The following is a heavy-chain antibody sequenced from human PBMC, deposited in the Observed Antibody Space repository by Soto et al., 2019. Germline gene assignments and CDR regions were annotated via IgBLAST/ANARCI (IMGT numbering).Heavy chain of an antibody. CDR3: ARDYRITIFGVVIQGGLDP. CDR2: IWHDGNSE. CDR1: GFNFSSYG. Sequence: QVQLVESGGTVGQPGTSLRLSCAASGFNFSSYGMHWVRQAPGKGLEWVAVIWHDGNSEYYADSVKGRFTISRDNSNNMVYLQMNSLRAEDTAVYYCARDYRITIFGVVIQGGLDPWGQGTPVTVSS. D-gene: IGHD3-3*01. V-gene: IGHV3-33*01. J-gene: IGHJ5*02.